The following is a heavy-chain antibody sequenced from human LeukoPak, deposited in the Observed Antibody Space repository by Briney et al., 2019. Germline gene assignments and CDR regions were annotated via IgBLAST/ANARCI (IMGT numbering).Heavy chain of an antibody. CDR3: ATAPAAADSC. Sequence: PGGSLRLSCAASGFTFSSFWMTWVRQAPGKGLEWVADIERDGSKKTYVDSVKGRLTISRDNAKNSLYLQMSSLRAEDTAVYYCATAPAAADSCWGQGTLVAVSS. V-gene: IGHV3-7*01. D-gene: IGHD6-13*01. CDR2: IERDGSKK. J-gene: IGHJ4*02. CDR1: GFTFSSFW.